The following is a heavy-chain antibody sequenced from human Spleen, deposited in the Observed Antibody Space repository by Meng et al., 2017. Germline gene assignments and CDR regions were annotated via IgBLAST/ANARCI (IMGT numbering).Heavy chain of an antibody. CDR3: ARDSIVVVTAIEGGYFDY. V-gene: IGHV3-30*04. Sequence: GGSLRLSSAASGFTFSSYAMHWVRQAPGKGLEWVAVISYDGSNKYYADSVKGRFTISRDNSKNTLYLQMNSLRAEDTAVYYCARDSIVVVTAIEGGYFDYWGQGTLVTVSS. CDR2: ISYDGSNK. CDR1: GFTFSSYA. D-gene: IGHD2-21*02. J-gene: IGHJ4*02.